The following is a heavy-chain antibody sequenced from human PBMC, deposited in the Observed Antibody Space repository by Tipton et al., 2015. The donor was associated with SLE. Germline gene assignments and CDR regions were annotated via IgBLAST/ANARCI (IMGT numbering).Heavy chain of an antibody. V-gene: IGHV4-31*03. J-gene: IGHJ6*02. Sequence: GLVKPSETLSLTCTVSGASISSDDYYWTWIRQHPGKGLEWIGYTSKSGSTYYTPSLKSRVTISVDTSKNQISLMLSSVTAADTAVYYCARLSGSEPAVWGQGTTVTVSS. D-gene: IGHD1-26*01. CDR1: GASISSDDYY. CDR3: ARLSGSEPAV. CDR2: TSKSGST.